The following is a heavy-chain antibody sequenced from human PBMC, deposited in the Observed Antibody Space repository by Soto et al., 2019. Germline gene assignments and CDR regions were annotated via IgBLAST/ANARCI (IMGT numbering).Heavy chain of an antibody. CDR2: IGTAGDT. CDR3: ARVRIVGADHDAFDI. J-gene: IGHJ3*02. CDR1: GFTFSSYD. V-gene: IGHV3-13*01. D-gene: IGHD1-26*01. Sequence: GGSLRLSCAASGFTFSSYDMHWVRQATGKGLEWVSAIGTAGDTYYPGSVKGRFTISRENAKNSLYLQMNSLRAEDTAVYYCARVRIVGADHDAFDIWGQGTMVTVSS.